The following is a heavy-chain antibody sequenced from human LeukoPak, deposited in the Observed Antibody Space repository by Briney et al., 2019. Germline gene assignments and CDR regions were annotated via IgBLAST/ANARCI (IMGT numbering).Heavy chain of an antibody. CDR2: IIPILGIA. V-gene: IGHV1-69*04. CDR1: GGTFSSYT. CDR3: ARDPPRGSYSEVGWN. J-gene: IGHJ4*02. D-gene: IGHD1-26*01. Sequence: SVKVSCKASGGTFSSYTISWVRQAPGQGLEWMGRIIPILGIANYAQKFQGRVTITADKSTSTAYMELSSLRSEDTAVYYRARDPPRGSYSEVGWNWGQGTLVTVSS.